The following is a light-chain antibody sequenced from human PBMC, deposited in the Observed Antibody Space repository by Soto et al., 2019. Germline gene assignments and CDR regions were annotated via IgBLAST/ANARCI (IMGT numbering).Light chain of an antibody. J-gene: IGKJ4*01. Sequence: EIVLTQSPATLSLSPGERATLSCRASQSVSSYLAWYQQKPGQAPRLLIYDASNRATGIPARFSGSGSGTDFTLTISSLEPEYFAVYYCQQRSNWRALTFGGGTKVEIK. V-gene: IGKV3-11*01. CDR2: DAS. CDR1: QSVSSY. CDR3: QQRSNWRALT.